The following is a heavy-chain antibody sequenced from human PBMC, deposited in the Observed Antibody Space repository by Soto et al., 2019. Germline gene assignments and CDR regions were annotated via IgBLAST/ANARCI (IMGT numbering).Heavy chain of an antibody. V-gene: IGHV1-2*02. Sequence: ALVKVSCKASGYTFIDYYMHWVRQAPGQGFEWLGRISPKSGATNYAQKFQGRVTMTWDTSLNTAYMELSSLISEDTAVYYCARPPGYISDWYYFDLWGQGTLVTVSS. CDR2: ISPKSGAT. CDR3: ARPPGYISDWYYFDL. D-gene: IGHD3-9*01. J-gene: IGHJ4*02. CDR1: GYTFIDYY.